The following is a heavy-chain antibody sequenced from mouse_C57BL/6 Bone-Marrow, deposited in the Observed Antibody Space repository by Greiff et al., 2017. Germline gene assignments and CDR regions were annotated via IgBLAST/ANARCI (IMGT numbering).Heavy chain of an antibody. CDR3: AREDGYYSAWFAY. CDR2: IDPSDSST. CDR1: GYTFTSYW. V-gene: IGHV1-50*01. Sequence: QVQLQQPGAELVKPGASVKLSCKASGYTFTSYWMQWVKQRPGQGLEWIGEIDPSDSSTNYNQKFKGKATLTVDTSSSTAYMQLSSLTSEDSAVYYCAREDGYYSAWFAYWGQGTLVTVSA. D-gene: IGHD2-3*01. J-gene: IGHJ3*01.